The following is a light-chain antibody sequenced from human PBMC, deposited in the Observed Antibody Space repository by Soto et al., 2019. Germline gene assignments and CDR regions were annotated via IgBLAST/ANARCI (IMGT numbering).Light chain of an antibody. CDR1: SGSIASNY. V-gene: IGLV6-57*02. Sequence: NFLLTQPHSVSESPGKTVTISCTGSSGSIASNYVQWYQQRPGSAPTTVIYDDNQRPSGVPDRFSGSIDSSSNSASLTISALKTEDEADYYCQSYDSSNYVFGTGTKVTVL. J-gene: IGLJ1*01. CDR2: DDN. CDR3: QSYDSSNYV.